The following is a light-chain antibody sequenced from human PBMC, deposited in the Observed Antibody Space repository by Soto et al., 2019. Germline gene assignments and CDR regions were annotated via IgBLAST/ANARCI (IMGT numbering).Light chain of an antibody. Sequence: DIVMTQSPDYLGMSLGERATINCKSSQNILYKSKNKNYLAWYQQKPGQPPKLLIYWASTRESGVPDRFSGSGSGTDFTLTINGLQAEDVAVYFCQQYHTTPFTFGPGTKVDIK. CDR2: WAS. CDR3: QQYHTTPFT. J-gene: IGKJ3*01. V-gene: IGKV4-1*01. CDR1: QNILYKSKNKNY.